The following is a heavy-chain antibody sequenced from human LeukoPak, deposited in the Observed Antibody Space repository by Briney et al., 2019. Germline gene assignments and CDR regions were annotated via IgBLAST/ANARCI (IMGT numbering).Heavy chain of an antibody. CDR3: AREIVDYDFWSGYYTGFDY. J-gene: IGHJ4*02. D-gene: IGHD3-3*01. CDR2: TYYRYKWYN. CDR1: GDSLSSHSAA. V-gene: IGHV6-1*01. Sequence: SQAPSLTCAIPGDSLSSHSAAWNWIRPSPSRGLEWLGMTYYRYKWYNDYAVSVKSRITINPDTSKNQFSLQLNSVTPEDTAVYYCAREIVDYDFWSGYYTGFDYWGQGTLVTVSS.